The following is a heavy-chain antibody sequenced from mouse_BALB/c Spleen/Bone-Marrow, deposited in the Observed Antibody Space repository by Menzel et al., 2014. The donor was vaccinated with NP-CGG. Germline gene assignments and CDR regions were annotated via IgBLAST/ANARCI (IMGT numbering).Heavy chain of an antibody. CDR3: ESRGEYFDV. Sequence: VQLQQSGPELVKPGASVKISCKASGYSFTGYYMHWVKQSHGNSLDWIGYIYPYNGVSSYNQKFKGKATLTVDKSSSTAYMELRSLASDDSAVYYCESRGEYFDVWGAGATVTVSS. CDR2: IYPYNGVS. J-gene: IGHJ1*01. CDR1: GYSFTGYY. V-gene: IGHV1-31*01.